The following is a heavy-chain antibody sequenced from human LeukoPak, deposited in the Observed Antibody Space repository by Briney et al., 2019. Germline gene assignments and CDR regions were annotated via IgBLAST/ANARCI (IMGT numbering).Heavy chain of an antibody. Sequence: GESLKISCKGSGYSFTSYWIGWVRQMPGKGLEWMGIIYLGDSDTRYSPSFQGQVTISADKSISTAYLQWSSLKASDTAMYYCARLGVPAAIRDWFDPWGQGTLVTVSS. CDR3: ARLGVPAAIRDWFDP. J-gene: IGHJ5*02. CDR1: GYSFTSYW. CDR2: IYLGDSDT. D-gene: IGHD2-2*02. V-gene: IGHV5-51*01.